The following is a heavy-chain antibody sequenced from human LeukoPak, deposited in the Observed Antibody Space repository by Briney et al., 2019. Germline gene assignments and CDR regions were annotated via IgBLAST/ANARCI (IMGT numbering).Heavy chain of an antibody. J-gene: IGHJ4*02. CDR2: ISSSSSYI. V-gene: IGHV3-21*01. CDR1: GFTFSSYS. D-gene: IGHD6-13*01. CDR3: ARGSGSSWYGDY. Sequence: GGSLRLSCAASGFTFSSYSMNWVRQAPGKGLEWVSSISSSSSYIYYADSVKGRFTISRDNAKNSLYLQMNSLRAEDTAVYYCARGSGSSWYGDYWGQGTLVTVSS.